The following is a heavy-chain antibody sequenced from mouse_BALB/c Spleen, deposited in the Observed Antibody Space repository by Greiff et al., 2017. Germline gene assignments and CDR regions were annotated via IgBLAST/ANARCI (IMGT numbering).Heavy chain of an antibody. J-gene: IGHJ4*01. CDR1: GYSITSDYA. Sequence: EVQGVESGPGLVKPSQSLSLTCTVTGYSITSDYAWNWIRQFPGNKLEWMGYISYSGSTSYNPSLKSRISITRDTSKNQFFLQLNSVTTEDTATYYCARNGNYPYYAMDYWGQGTSVTVSS. CDR3: ARNGNYPYYAMDY. D-gene: IGHD2-1*01. CDR2: ISYSGST. V-gene: IGHV3-2*02.